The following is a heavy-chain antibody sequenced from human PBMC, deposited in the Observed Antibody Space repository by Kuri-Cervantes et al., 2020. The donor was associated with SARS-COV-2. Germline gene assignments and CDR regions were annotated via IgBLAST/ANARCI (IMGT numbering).Heavy chain of an antibody. CDR3: ARVVPAAISFFDI. D-gene: IGHD2-2*01. Sequence: GSLRLSCAVYGGSFSGYYWSWIRQPPGKGLEWIGYIYYSGSTNYNPSLKSRVTISVDTSKNQFSLKLSSVTAADTAVYYCARVVPAAISFFDIWGQGIMVTVSS. V-gene: IGHV4-59*12. CDR2: IYYSGST. CDR1: GGSFSGYY. J-gene: IGHJ3*02.